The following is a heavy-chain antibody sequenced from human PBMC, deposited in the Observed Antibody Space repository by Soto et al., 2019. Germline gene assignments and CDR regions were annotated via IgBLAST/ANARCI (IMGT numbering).Heavy chain of an antibody. CDR1: GVSISSAGYY. CDR3: AGPSMLRGVIAFDQ. J-gene: IGHJ4*02. CDR2: TFYSAST. Sequence: QVRLQESGPGLVRPSETLSLTCTASGVSISSAGYYWSWIRHHPGKGLEWIGTTFYSASTYYNPSLKSATSISVDTAKNQLSLNLSSVTAADTAVYYCAGPSMLRGVIAFDQWGPGIQVTVSS. D-gene: IGHD3-10*01. V-gene: IGHV4-31*04.